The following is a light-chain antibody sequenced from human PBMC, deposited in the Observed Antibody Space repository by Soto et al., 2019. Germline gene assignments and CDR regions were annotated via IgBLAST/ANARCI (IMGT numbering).Light chain of an antibody. CDR3: QQYNNWPRT. V-gene: IGKV3-15*01. CDR1: QSVSSY. J-gene: IGKJ1*01. CDR2: GAS. Sequence: EIGLTQSPATLSLSPGERATLSCRASQSVSSYLAWYQQKPGQAPRLLIYGASTRATGIPARFSGSGSGTEFTLTINSLQSEDFAVYYCQQYNNWPRTFGQGTKVDIK.